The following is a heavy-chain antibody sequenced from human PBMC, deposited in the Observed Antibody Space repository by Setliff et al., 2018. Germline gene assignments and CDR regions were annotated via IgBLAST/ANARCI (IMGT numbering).Heavy chain of an antibody. Sequence: SETLSLTCTVFGGSISSYYWSWIRQPPGKELEWIGYLYYSGNTNYNPSLKSRVTISGDTSQNYFSLKLTSVTEADTAVYYCARGPPGYYYYMNVWGQGTTVTVSS. CDR2: LYYSGNT. CDR1: GGSISSYY. V-gene: IGHV4-59*01. J-gene: IGHJ6*03. CDR3: ARGPPGYYYYMNV.